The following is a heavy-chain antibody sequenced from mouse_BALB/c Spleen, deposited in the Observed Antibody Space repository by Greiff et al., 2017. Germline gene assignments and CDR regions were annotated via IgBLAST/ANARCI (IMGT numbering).Heavy chain of an antibody. Sequence: DVMLVESGGGLVKPGGSLKLSCAASGFTFSSYAMSWVRQTPEKRLEWVASISSGGSTYYPDSVKGRFTISRDNARNILYLQMSSLRSEDTAMYYCARDDYDDYFDYWGQGTTLTVSS. CDR1: GFTFSSYA. CDR2: ISSGGST. J-gene: IGHJ2*01. V-gene: IGHV5-6-5*01. D-gene: IGHD2-4*01. CDR3: ARDDYDDYFDY.